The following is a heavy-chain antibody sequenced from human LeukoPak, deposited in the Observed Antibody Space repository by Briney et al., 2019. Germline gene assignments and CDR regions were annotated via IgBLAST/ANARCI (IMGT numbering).Heavy chain of an antibody. Sequence: GASVKVSCKASGYTFTNYIISWVRQAPGQGLEWMGWISAYNGNTNYAQKLQGRVTMATDTSTATAYMELWSLRSDDTAVYYCARGGNYFRFDPWGQGTLVTVSS. CDR3: ARGGNYFRFDP. V-gene: IGHV1-18*01. J-gene: IGHJ5*02. CDR1: GYTFTNYI. CDR2: ISAYNGNT. D-gene: IGHD1-26*01.